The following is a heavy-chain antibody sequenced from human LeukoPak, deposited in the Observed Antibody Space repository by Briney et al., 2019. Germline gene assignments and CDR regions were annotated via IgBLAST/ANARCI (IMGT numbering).Heavy chain of an antibody. CDR1: GGSISSYY. CDR2: IYYSGST. D-gene: IGHD4-23*01. J-gene: IGHJ4*02. Sequence: SQTLSLTCTVSGGSISSYYWSWIRQPPGKGLEWIGYIYYSGSTNYNPSLKSRVTISVDTSKNQFSLKLSSVTAADTAVYYCARVNYGGNSESDYWGQGTLVTVSS. V-gene: IGHV4-59*01. CDR3: ARVNYGGNSESDY.